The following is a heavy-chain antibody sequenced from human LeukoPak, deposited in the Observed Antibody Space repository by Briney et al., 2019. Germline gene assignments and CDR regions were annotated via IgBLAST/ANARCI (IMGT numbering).Heavy chain of an antibody. V-gene: IGHV4-38-2*01. J-gene: IGHJ4*02. D-gene: IGHD6-19*01. CDR2: IYHSGST. CDR3: ARGYSSGRKDY. Sequence: TSETLSLTCAVSGYSISSGYYWGWIRQPPGKGLEWIGSIYHSGSTYYNPSLKSRVTISVDTSKNQSSLKLSSVTAADTAVYYCARGYSSGRKDYWGQGTLVTVSS. CDR1: GYSISSGYY.